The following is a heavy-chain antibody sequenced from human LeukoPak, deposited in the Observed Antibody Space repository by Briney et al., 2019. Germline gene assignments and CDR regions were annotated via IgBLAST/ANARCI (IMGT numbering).Heavy chain of an antibody. CDR3: ARDRSEDDSSGYIHRDFDY. V-gene: IGHV3-21*01. CDR1: GFTFSSYS. CDR2: FSSSSSYI. D-gene: IGHD3-22*01. J-gene: IGHJ4*02. Sequence: GGSLRLSCAASGFTFSSYSMNWVRQAPGKGLEWVSSFSSSSSYIYYADSVKGRFTISRDNAKNSLYLQMNSLRAEDTAVYYCARDRSEDDSSGYIHRDFDYWGQGTLVIVSS.